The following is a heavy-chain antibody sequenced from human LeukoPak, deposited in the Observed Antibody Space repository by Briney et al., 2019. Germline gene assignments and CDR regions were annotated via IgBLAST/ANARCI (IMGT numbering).Heavy chain of an antibody. CDR2: ISSSSSYI. CDR1: GFTFSSYS. Sequence: GGSLRLSCAASGFTFSSYSMNWVRQAPGKGLEWVSSISSSSSYIYYADSVKGRFTISRDNAKNSLYLQMNSLRAEDTAVYYCASGLLWFGEFSFDYWGQGTLVTVSS. CDR3: ASGLLWFGEFSFDY. J-gene: IGHJ4*02. D-gene: IGHD3-10*01. V-gene: IGHV3-21*01.